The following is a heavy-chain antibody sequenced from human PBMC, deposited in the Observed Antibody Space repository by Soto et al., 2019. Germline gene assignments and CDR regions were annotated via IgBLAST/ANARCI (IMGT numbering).Heavy chain of an antibody. D-gene: IGHD4-4*01. CDR2: ISYDGSNK. V-gene: IGHV3-30*18. J-gene: IGHJ6*02. CDR1: GFTFSSYG. Sequence: QVQLVASGGGVVQPGRSLRLSCAASGFTFSSYGMHWVRQAPGTGMEWVAVISYDGSNKYYADSVKGRFTISRDNSKNTLYRQMNSLRAEDTAVYYCAKEKGKMTTVIYYYYYYGMDVWGQGTTVTVSS. CDR3: AKEKGKMTTVIYYYYYYGMDV.